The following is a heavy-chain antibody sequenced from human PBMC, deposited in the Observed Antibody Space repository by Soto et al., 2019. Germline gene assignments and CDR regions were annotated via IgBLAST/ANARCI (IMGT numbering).Heavy chain of an antibody. CDR3: TRDSSSHYHY. CDR1: GYTLTGCY. V-gene: IGHV1-2*02. D-gene: IGHD6-6*01. Sequence: QVQLVKSGAEVKKPGASVKVSYKASGYTLTGCYMHWVRQAPGQGLEWMGWINPNSGGTNYAQKFQGRVTMSMDTSITTAYMELSMLRSEETAVSYCTRDSSSHYHYWGQGTLGTVSA. CDR2: INPNSGGT. J-gene: IGHJ4*02.